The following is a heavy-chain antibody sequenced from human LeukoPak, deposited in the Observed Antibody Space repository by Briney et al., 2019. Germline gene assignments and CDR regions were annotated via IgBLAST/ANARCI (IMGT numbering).Heavy chain of an antibody. J-gene: IGHJ6*03. D-gene: IGHD4-11*01. CDR3: AREETVTTEFSYYYMDV. V-gene: IGHV1-2*02. CDR1: GYTFTGYY. CDR2: INPNSGGT. Sequence: GASVKVSCKASGYTFTGYYMHWLRQAPGQGLEWMGWINPNSGGTNYAQKFQGRVTMTRDTSISTAYMELSRLRSDDTAVYYCAREETVTTEFSYYYMDVWGKGTTVTVSS.